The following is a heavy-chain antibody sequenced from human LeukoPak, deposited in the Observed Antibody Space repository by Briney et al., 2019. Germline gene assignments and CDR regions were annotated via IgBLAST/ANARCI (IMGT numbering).Heavy chain of an antibody. J-gene: IGHJ4*02. Sequence: PSETLSLTCIVSGLSISSHYWSWIRQPPGKGLEWVGYFYDSGSTNYNPSLESRATISGDTSKNQFSLKLTPVTAADTAVYYCARRRAGRIDYWGQGTLVTVSS. CDR3: ARRRAGRIDY. CDR1: GLSISSHY. V-gene: IGHV4-59*08. CDR2: FYDSGST.